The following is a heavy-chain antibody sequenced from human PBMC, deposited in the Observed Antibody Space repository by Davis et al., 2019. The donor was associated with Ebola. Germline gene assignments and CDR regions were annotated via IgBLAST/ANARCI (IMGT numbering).Heavy chain of an antibody. D-gene: IGHD1-7*01. CDR2: IRYDGSNK. V-gene: IGHV3-30*02. Sequence: PGGSLRLSCTASGFTFGDYAMSWVRQAPGKGLEWVAFIRYDGSNKYYADSVKGRFTISRDNSKNTLYLQMNSLRAEDTAVYYCAKQRNWNSQGGYFDYWGQGTLVTVSS. J-gene: IGHJ4*02. CDR3: AKQRNWNSQGGYFDY. CDR1: GFTFGDYA.